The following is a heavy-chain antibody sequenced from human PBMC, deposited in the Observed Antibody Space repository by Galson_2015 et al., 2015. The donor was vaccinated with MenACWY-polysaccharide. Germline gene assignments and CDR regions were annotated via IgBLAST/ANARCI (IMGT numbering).Heavy chain of an antibody. CDR2: IKQDASEK. J-gene: IGHJ6*03. D-gene: IGHD4-11*01. V-gene: IGHV3-7*03. Sequence: SLRLSCAASRFTFTIYWMSWVRQAPGKGLEWAANIKQDASEKYYVDSVKGRFTISRDNAKNSLYLQMNSLRAEDTAVYYCARISRDYDYTNYYYYYYMDVWGKGTTVTVSS. CDR1: RFTFTIYW. CDR3: ARISRDYDYTNYYYYYYMDV.